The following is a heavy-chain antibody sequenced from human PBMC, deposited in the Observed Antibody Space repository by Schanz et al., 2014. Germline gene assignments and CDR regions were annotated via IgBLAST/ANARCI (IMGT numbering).Heavy chain of an antibody. CDR2: SSVYHGHT. V-gene: IGHV1-18*01. CDR3: VRDAGWAFGDYHGMDV. J-gene: IGHJ6*02. D-gene: IGHD3-10*01. CDR1: GYTFNNHG. Sequence: QVQLVQSGGEVKKPGASATVSCKASGYTFNNHGISWVRQAPGQGLEWMGWSSVYHGHTNYAEKGHGRGTMTTDTSTNTAYMELRSLISDDTAVYYCVRDAGWAFGDYHGMDVWGQGTSVTVSS.